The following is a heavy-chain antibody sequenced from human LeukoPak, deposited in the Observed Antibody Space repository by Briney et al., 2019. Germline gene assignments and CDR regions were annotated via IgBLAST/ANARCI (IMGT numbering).Heavy chain of an antibody. V-gene: IGHV1-18*01. D-gene: IGHD3-9*01. CDR3: ARVDGYESQSPYYDILTGPDH. J-gene: IGHJ4*02. Sequence: GASVKVSCKASGYTFTSYGISWVRQAPGQGLEWMGWISAYNGNTNYAQKLQGRVTMTTDTSTSTAYMELRSLRSDDTAMYYCARVDGYESQSPYYDILTGPDHWGQGTLVTVAS. CDR2: ISAYNGNT. CDR1: GYTFTSYG.